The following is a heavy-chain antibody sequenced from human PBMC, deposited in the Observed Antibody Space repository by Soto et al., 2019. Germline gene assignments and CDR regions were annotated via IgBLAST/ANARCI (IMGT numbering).Heavy chain of an antibody. J-gene: IGHJ3*02. Sequence: QVQLVHSGAEVKKPGSSVKVSCKASGGTFSSYAISWVRQAPGQGLEWMGGIIPIFGTANYAQKIQGRVTITADESTSTAYMELRSLRSEDTAVYYCARAPLRGEFSGDAFDIWGQGTMVTVSS. CDR2: IIPIFGTA. CDR3: ARAPLRGEFSGDAFDI. V-gene: IGHV1-69*01. D-gene: IGHD3-10*01. CDR1: GGTFSSYA.